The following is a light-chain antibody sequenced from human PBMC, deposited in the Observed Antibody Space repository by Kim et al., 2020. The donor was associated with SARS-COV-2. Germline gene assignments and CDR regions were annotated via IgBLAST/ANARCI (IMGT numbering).Light chain of an antibody. CDR2: VNSDGSH. Sequence: GASVKLTCTLGSGQITYAIAWHQQQPEKGPRYLMKVNSDGSHNKGDGIPDRFSGSSSGADRYLTISSLQSEDEADYYCQTWGTTVVFGGGTQLTVL. CDR3: QTWGTTVV. CDR1: SGQITYA. V-gene: IGLV4-69*01. J-gene: IGLJ2*01.